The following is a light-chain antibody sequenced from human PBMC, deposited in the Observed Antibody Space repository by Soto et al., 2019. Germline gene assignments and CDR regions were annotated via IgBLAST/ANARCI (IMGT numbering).Light chain of an antibody. J-gene: IGKJ1*01. CDR1: QSVSSSY. CDR3: QQYGSSPWT. V-gene: IGKV3-20*01. Sequence: EIVLTQSPGTLSLSPGERATLSCRASQSVSSSYLAWYQQKPGQAPRLLIYGASSRATGIPDRFSGSGSGTDFTLTIXRXXXXXXXXYYCQQYGSSPWTFGQGTKVEIK. CDR2: GAS.